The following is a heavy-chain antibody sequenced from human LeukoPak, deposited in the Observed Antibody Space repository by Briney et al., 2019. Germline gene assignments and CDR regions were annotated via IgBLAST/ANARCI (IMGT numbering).Heavy chain of an antibody. CDR3: ARGRVAVADY. V-gene: IGHV1-3*01. D-gene: IGHD6-19*01. CDR1: GYSFSTYT. CDR2: INAGNGNT. J-gene: IGHJ4*01. Sequence: ASVKVSCKASGYSFSTYTMNWVRQAPGQRLEWMGWINAGNGNTKYSQKFQGRVTITRDTSASTAYMEMRSLRSEDTAVYYCARGRVAVADYWGHGTLVTVSS.